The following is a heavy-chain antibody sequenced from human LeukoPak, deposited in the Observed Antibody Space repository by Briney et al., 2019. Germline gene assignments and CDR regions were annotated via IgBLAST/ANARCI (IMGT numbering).Heavy chain of an antibody. J-gene: IGHJ6*02. V-gene: IGHV3-21*01. CDR2: ISSSSSYI. D-gene: IGHD2-2*01. CDR1: GFTFSSYS. CDR3: AKNIVVVPAAMGGGYYYYYGMDV. Sequence: GGSLRLSCAASGFTFSSYSMNWVRQALGKGLEWVSSISSSSSYIYYADSVKGRFTISRDNAKNSLYLQMNSLRAEDTAVYYCAKNIVVVPAAMGGGYYYYYGMDVWGQGTTVTVSS.